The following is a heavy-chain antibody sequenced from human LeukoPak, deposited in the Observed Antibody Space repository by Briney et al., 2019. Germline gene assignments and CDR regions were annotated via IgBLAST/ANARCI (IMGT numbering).Heavy chain of an antibody. CDR1: GYSFTDYY. V-gene: IGHV1-2*02. D-gene: IGHD3-16*01. J-gene: IGHJ5*02. CDR3: VRADRMNGGTYLIGP. Sequence: ASVKVSCKTSGYSFTDYYMHSLRQAPGQGLEWMGWINPNSGSTSSAQKFHGRVTMTSDTSITTVYMEVNWLTSNDTAMYYCVRADRMNGGTYLIGPWGQGTLVTVSS. CDR2: INPNSGST.